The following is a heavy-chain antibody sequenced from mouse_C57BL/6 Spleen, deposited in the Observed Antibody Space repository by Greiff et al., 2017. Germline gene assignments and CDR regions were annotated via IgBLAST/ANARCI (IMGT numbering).Heavy chain of an antibody. D-gene: IGHD4-1*01. Sequence: EVKLVESGPELVKPGASVKIPCKASGYTFTDYNMDWVKQSHGKSLEWIGDINPNNGGTIYNQKFKGKATLTVDKSSSTAYMELRSLTSEDTAVYYCARTNWDDYDAMDYWGQGTSVTVSS. V-gene: IGHV1-18*01. CDR3: ARTNWDDYDAMDY. CDR1: GYTFTDYN. J-gene: IGHJ4*01. CDR2: INPNNGGT.